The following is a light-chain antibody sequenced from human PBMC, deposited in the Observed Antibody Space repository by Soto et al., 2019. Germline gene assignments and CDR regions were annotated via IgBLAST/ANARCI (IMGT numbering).Light chain of an antibody. J-gene: IGKJ2*01. Sequence: DIQMTQSPSTLSASVGDRVTITCRASQSISSWLAWYQQKPGKAPKVLIYKASSLERGVPSRFSGSGSGLDFNLLIVSLQPDDFATYYCQQYNSYLYTFGHGTKLEIK. CDR1: QSISSW. CDR2: KAS. CDR3: QQYNSYLYT. V-gene: IGKV1-5*03.